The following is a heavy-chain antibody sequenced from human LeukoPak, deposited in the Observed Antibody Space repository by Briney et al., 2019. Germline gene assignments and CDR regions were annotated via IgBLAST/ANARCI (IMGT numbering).Heavy chain of an antibody. V-gene: IGHV3-23*01. J-gene: IGHJ5*02. CDR2: ISGSGGST. Sequence: PGGSLRLSCAPSVFTFSSYAMSWVRQAPGKGLEWVSAISGSGGSTYYADSVKGRFTISRDNSKNTLYLQMNSLRAEDTAVYYGAKGGYGSGSYYTNWFDPWGQGTLVTVSS. D-gene: IGHD3-10*01. CDR1: VFTFSSYA. CDR3: AKGGYGSGSYYTNWFDP.